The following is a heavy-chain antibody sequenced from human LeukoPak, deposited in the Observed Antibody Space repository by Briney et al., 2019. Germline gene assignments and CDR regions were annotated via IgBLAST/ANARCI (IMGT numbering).Heavy chain of an antibody. CDR1: GFTFSSYA. J-gene: IGHJ5*02. V-gene: IGHV3-23*01. CDR2: ISDNT. Sequence: GGSLRLSCAASGFTFSSYAMSWVRQAPGRGLEWVSTISDNTYYADSVKGRLTISRDNSKNTLYLQMSSLRAEDTALYFCAKRDTSGWENWFDPWGQGTLVTVSS. CDR3: AKRDTSGWENWFDP. D-gene: IGHD6-19*01.